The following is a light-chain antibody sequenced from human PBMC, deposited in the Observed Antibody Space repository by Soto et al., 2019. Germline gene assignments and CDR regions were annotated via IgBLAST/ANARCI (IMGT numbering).Light chain of an antibody. CDR3: QQYNNWPPDRT. Sequence: EIVMTQSPATLSVSPGERATLSCRASQSVSSNLAWYQQKPGQAPRLLIYGASTRATGIPARFSGSGSGTEFTLTISTLKSEDSAIYFCQQYNNWPPDRTFGQGTKVEIK. CDR2: GAS. V-gene: IGKV3-15*01. CDR1: QSVSSN. J-gene: IGKJ1*01.